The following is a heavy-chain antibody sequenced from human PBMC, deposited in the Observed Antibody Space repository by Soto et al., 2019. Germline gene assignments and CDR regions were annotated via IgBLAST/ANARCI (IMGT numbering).Heavy chain of an antibody. V-gene: IGHV1-18*04. CDR2: ISPYNGDT. J-gene: IGHJ4*02. Sequence: ASVKVSCKASGYTFTTYGFNWVRQAPGQGLEWMGWISPYNGDTNYAQNFQGRVTLTTDTSTSTAYMELRSLTSDDTAIYYCARTPRAQMIVLEAASRFDYWGQGTLVTVSS. D-gene: IGHD2-15*01. CDR1: GYTFTTYG. CDR3: ARTPRAQMIVLEAASRFDY.